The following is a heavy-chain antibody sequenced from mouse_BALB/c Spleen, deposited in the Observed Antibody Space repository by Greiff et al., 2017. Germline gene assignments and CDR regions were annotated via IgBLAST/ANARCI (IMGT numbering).Heavy chain of an antibody. CDR3: ARGGGLWFAY. CDR2: ISYSGST. CDR1: GDSITSGY. J-gene: IGHJ3*01. Sequence: EVKLVESGPSLVKPSQTLSLTCSVTGDSITSGYWNWIRKFPGNKLEYMGYISYSGSTYYNPSLKSRISITRDTSKNQYYLQLNSVTTEDTATYYCARGGGLWFAYWGQGTLVTVSA. V-gene: IGHV3-8*02.